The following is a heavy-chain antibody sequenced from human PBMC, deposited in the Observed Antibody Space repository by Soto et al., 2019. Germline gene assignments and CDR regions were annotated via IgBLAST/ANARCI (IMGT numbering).Heavy chain of an antibody. J-gene: IGHJ3*02. CDR1: GFTFSSYA. CDR2: ISGSGGST. D-gene: IGHD3-10*01. V-gene: IGHV3-23*01. Sequence: EVQLLESGGGLVQPGGSLRLSCAASGFTFSSYAMSWVRQAPGKGLEWVSAISGSGGSTYYADSVKGRFTISRDNSKNSLYLQMNSLRAEDTAVYYCAKDYRYVVRGVTLPLYDAFDIWGQGTMVTVSS. CDR3: AKDYRYVVRGVTLPLYDAFDI.